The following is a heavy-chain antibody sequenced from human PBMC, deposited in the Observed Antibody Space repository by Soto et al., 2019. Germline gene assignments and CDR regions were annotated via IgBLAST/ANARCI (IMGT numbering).Heavy chain of an antibody. J-gene: IGHJ4*02. CDR1: GFTFSDYY. CDR2: ISSSSSYT. Sequence: QVQLVESGGGLVKPGGSLRLSCAASGFTFSDYYMSWIRQAPGKGLEWVSYISSSSSYTNYADSVKGRFTISRDNAKNSLYLQMNSLRAEDTAVYYCAREGELGHYYFDYWGQGTLVTVSS. D-gene: IGHD7-27*01. CDR3: AREGELGHYYFDY. V-gene: IGHV3-11*05.